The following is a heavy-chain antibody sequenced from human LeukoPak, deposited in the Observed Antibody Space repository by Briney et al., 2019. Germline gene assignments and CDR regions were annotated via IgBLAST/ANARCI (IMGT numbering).Heavy chain of an antibody. CDR2: IRYDGSNK. D-gene: IGHD2-2*01. V-gene: IGHV3-30*02. Sequence: GGSLRLSCAASGFTFSSYGMHWVRQAPGEGLEWVAFIRYDGSNKYYADSVKGRFTISRDNSKNTLYLQMNSLRAEDTAVYYCAKGSGIVVVPAAMAEDVDYWGQGTLVTVSS. J-gene: IGHJ4*02. CDR3: AKGSGIVVVPAAMAEDVDY. CDR1: GFTFSSYG.